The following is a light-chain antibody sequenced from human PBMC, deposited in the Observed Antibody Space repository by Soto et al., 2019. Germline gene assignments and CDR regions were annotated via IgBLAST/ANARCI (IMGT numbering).Light chain of an antibody. J-gene: IGLJ1*01. CDR1: SRDVGRYDY. Sequence: QSALTQPASVSGSPGQSITISCSGTSRDVGRYDYVSWYQQHPGKAPRLIIYEVSNRPSGISNRFSGSKSGNTATLTISGLQAEDEAEYFCSSYTNTSTLVFGTGTKLTVL. CDR3: SSYTNTSTLV. V-gene: IGLV2-14*01. CDR2: EVS.